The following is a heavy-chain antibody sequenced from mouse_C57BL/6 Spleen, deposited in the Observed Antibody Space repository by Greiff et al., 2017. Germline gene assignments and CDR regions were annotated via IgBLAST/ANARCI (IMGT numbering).Heavy chain of an antibody. J-gene: IGHJ2*01. CDR3: ARAFFTTVVADYFGY. V-gene: IGHV1-82*01. D-gene: IGHD1-1*01. CDR1: GYAFSSSW. Sequence: VKLVESGPELVKPGASVKISCKASGYAFSSSWMNWVKQRPGKGLEWIGRIYPGDGDTNYNGKFKGKATLTAAKSSSTAYMQLSSLTSEDSAVYFCARAFFTTVVADYFGYWGQGTTLTVSS. CDR2: IYPGDGDT.